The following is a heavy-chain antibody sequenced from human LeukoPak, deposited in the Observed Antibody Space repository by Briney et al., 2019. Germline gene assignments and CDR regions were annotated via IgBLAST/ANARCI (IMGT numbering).Heavy chain of an antibody. V-gene: IGHV1-69*13. J-gene: IGHJ6*03. Sequence: SVKVSCKASGGTFSSYAISWVRQAPGQGLEWMGGTIPIFGTANYAQKFQGRVTITADESTSTAYMELSSLRSEDTAVYYCARASSSTSFNHYYYMDVWGKGTTVTISS. CDR1: GGTFSSYA. CDR2: TIPIFGTA. D-gene: IGHD2-2*01. CDR3: ARASSSTSFNHYYYMDV.